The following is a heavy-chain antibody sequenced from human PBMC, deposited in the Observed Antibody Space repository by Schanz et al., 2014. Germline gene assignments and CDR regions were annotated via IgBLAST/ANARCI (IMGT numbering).Heavy chain of an antibody. CDR2: ISVYTGNT. CDR1: GYTFTTYA. J-gene: IGHJ5*02. D-gene: IGHD3-9*01. Sequence: QVQLVQSGAEVKKPGPSVRVSCKAPGYTFTTYAMSWVRQPPGQGLEWVGWISVYTGNTKYGQKVQGRVTMTADTSTNTAYMELRSLRSDDTAVYYCAKAEYDILTDSYSRLDPWGQGTLVTVSS. CDR3: AKAEYDILTDSYSRLDP. V-gene: IGHV1-18*01.